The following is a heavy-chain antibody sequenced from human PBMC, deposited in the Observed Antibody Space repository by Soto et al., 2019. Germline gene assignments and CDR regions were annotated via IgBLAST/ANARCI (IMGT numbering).Heavy chain of an antibody. J-gene: IGHJ4*02. CDR2: ISTSGATR. CDR1: GFTFSTDS. Sequence: EVQLVESGGGLVQPGGSLRLSCVASGFTFSTDSRKWVRQAPGKGLERVAHISTSGATRYYADSVKGRFTISRDNAKTSLYLQMDSLRNEDTAVYYCARFFGSGFDYWGQGTLVTVSS. V-gene: IGHV3-48*02. CDR3: ARFFGSGFDY. D-gene: IGHD6-19*01.